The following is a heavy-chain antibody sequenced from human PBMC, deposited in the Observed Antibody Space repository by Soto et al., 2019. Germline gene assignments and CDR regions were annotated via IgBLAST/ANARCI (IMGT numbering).Heavy chain of an antibody. CDR2: IFHSGSI. V-gene: IGHV4-38-2*01. CDR1: GYSISSGYY. D-gene: IGHD1-7*01. Sequence: SETLSHTCAVSGYSISSGYYWGWIRQPPGKGLEWIGSIFHSGSIYYNPSLKSRVTISVDTSQNHFSLNLRSVTAADTAVYYCARVRKVDGLPRELLGFEYWGQGTLVTVSS. CDR3: ARVRKVDGLPRELLGFEY. J-gene: IGHJ4*02.